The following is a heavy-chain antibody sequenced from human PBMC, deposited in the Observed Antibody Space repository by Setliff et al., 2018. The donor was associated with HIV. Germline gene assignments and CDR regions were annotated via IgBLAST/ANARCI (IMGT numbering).Heavy chain of an antibody. CDR3: APGEGVASTYYHD. CDR1: DDSVSTFY. CDR2: IHHTGST. Sequence: SETLSLTCPVSDDSVSTFYWNWIRQPPGKGLEWIGSIHHTGSTVSNPSLKSRVTILMDLSRNQLSLHLASVTTADTAVYFCAPGEGVASTYYHDWGQGTQVTVSS. V-gene: IGHV4-59*02. J-gene: IGHJ4*01. D-gene: IGHD3-3*01.